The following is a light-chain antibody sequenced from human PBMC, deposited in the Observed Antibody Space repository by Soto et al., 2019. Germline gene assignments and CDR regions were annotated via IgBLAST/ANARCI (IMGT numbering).Light chain of an antibody. CDR1: SSDVGGYDY. Sequence: QSALTQPASVSGSPGQSITISCTGTSSDVGGYDYVSCYQQHPGKSPKHMIYYVSNRPSGVSNRFSGSKSRNTASLTISGLQAEDEADYYCSSYTSSSTSGVFGGGTKLTVL. CDR3: SSYTSSSTSGV. J-gene: IGLJ2*01. V-gene: IGLV2-14*01. CDR2: YVS.